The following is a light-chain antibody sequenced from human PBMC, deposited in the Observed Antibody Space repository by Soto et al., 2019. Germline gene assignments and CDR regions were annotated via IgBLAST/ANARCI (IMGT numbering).Light chain of an antibody. V-gene: IGLV2-23*01. J-gene: IGLJ1*01. CDR2: EDT. Sequence: VLTQPASVSGSPGQSITISCTGTSSDVGNYNLVSWYQQHPGKAPKLIIYEDTKRPSGVSNRFSGSKSGNTASLTISGLQAEDEADYYCCSYADSSTYVFGTGTKVTVL. CDR3: CSYADSSTYV. CDR1: SSDVGNYNL.